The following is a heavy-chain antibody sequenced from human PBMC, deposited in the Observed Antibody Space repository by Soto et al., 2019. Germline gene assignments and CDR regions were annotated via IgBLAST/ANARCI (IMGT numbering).Heavy chain of an antibody. CDR1: GFSFNDYA. D-gene: IGHD3-22*01. CDR2: ISSDGHHQ. V-gene: IGHV3-30*03. Sequence: SCATSGFSFNDYAMYWFRQSPGQGLEWVAIISSDGHHQFYLDNLRGRFTVSRDNSKNTLYLQMNSLRPEDTAVYYCSRGTYYPQSSGLHADYWGPGTVVTVSS. J-gene: IGHJ4*02. CDR3: SRGTYYPQSSGLHADY.